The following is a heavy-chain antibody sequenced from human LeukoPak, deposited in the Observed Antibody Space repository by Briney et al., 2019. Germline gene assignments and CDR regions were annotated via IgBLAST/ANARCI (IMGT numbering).Heavy chain of an antibody. D-gene: IGHD1-26*01. V-gene: IGHV3-23*01. CDR1: GFSFSSYG. J-gene: IGHJ4*02. CDR3: AKHSGSYFIYYVDS. Sequence: GGSLRLSCAASGFSFSSYGLSWVRQAPGKGLEWVSTISGSAYNSYYADSVKGRFTISRDNSANTLYLQMNSLRAEDTAVYYRAKHSGSYFIYYVDSWGQGTLVTVSS. CDR2: ISGSAYNS.